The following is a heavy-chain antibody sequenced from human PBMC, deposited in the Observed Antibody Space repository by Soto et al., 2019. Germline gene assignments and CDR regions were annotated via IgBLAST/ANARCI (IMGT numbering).Heavy chain of an antibody. CDR1: GYTFTSYA. CDR3: ARDRWGDNWNYEGDAFDI. V-gene: IGHV1-3*01. CDR2: INAGTGNT. Sequence: ASVKVSCKASGYTFTSYAMHWVRQAPGQRLEWMGWINAGTGNTKYSQKLQGRFTITRDTSASTAYMELSSLRSEDTAVYYCARDRWGDNWNYEGDAFDIWGQGTMVTVSS. D-gene: IGHD1-7*01. J-gene: IGHJ3*02.